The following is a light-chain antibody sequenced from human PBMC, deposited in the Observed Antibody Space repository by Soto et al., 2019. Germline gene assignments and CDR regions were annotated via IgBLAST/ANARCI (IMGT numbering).Light chain of an antibody. Sequence: ETVMTQSPVTRSVSPVERATLSCRASQSVSSNYLVWYQRKPGQAPRLLIYGASSRATGIPDRFSGSGSGTDFTLTISRLEPEDFAVYYCQQYGSSPITFGQGTRLEIK. J-gene: IGKJ5*01. V-gene: IGKV3-20*01. CDR1: QSVSSNY. CDR3: QQYGSSPIT. CDR2: GAS.